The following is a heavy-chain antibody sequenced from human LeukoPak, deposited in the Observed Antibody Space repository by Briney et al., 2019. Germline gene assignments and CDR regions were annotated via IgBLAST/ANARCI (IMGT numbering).Heavy chain of an antibody. CDR2: IYPGDSDT. CDR1: GYSFTNYW. CDR3: ARRIIERYSSSSTGDFDS. Sequence: GESLKISCKGSGYSFTNYWIGWVRQMPGKGLKWMGIIYPGDSDTRYSPSFQGQVTISVDKSISTAYLQWSSLKASDTAMYYCARRIIERYSSSSTGDFDSWGQGTLVTVSS. D-gene: IGHD6-6*01. J-gene: IGHJ4*02. V-gene: IGHV5-51*01.